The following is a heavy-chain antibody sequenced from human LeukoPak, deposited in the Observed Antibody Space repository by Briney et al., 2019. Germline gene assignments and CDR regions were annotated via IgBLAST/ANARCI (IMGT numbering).Heavy chain of an antibody. V-gene: IGHV3-23*01. Sequence: PGGSLRLSCAASGFTFSSYSMNWVRQAPGKGLEWVSAISGSGGSTYYADSVKGRFTISRDNSKNTLYLRMNSLRAEDTAVYYCARGESGWYYYYYGMDVWGQGTTVTVSS. CDR1: GFTFSSYS. D-gene: IGHD6-19*01. CDR2: ISGSGGST. CDR3: ARGESGWYYYYYGMDV. J-gene: IGHJ6*02.